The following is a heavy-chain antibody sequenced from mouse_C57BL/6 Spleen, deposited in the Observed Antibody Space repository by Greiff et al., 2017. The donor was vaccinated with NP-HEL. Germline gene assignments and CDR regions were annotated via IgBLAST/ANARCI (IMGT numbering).Heavy chain of an antibody. Sequence: QVQLKQPGAELVKPGASVKMSCKASGYTFTSYWITWVKQRPGQGLEWIGDIYPGSGSTNYNEKFKSKATLTVDTSSSTAYMQLSSLTSEDSAVYYCYMITVREYYFDYWGQGTTLTVSS. J-gene: IGHJ2*01. V-gene: IGHV1-55*01. CDR1: GYTFTSYW. CDR2: IYPGSGST. CDR3: YMITVREYYFDY. D-gene: IGHD2-4*01.